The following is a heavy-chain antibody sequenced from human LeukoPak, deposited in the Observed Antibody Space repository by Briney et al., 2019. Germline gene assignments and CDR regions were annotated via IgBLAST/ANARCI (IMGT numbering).Heavy chain of an antibody. D-gene: IGHD3-10*01. J-gene: IGHJ5*02. Sequence: SETLSLTCTVSGGSISSSSYYWGWIRQHPGKGLEWIGYIYYSGSTYYNPSLKSRVTISVDTSKNQFSLKLSSVTAADTAVYYCARGPPKYYYGSGSYYPWGQGTLVTVSS. V-gene: IGHV4-31*03. CDR3: ARGPPKYYYGSGSYYP. CDR1: GGSISSSSYY. CDR2: IYYSGST.